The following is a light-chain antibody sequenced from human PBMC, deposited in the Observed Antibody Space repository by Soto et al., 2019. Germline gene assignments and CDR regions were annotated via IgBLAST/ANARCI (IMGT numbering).Light chain of an antibody. V-gene: IGKV3-15*01. CDR1: QSISNT. CDR2: HAS. Sequence: EIMMTQSPAALSVSPGERVTLSCRASQSISNTLAWYQQRPGQAPRLLIYHASTRATGIPARFSSSGSGTEFSLTISSLQSEDFAVYHCKQYNKWPLTFGGGTKVEIK. CDR3: KQYNKWPLT. J-gene: IGKJ4*01.